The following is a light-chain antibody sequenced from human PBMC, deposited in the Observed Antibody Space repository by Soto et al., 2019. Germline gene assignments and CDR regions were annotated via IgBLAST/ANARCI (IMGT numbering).Light chain of an antibody. CDR1: QRIDTN. V-gene: IGKV3-15*01. CDR2: DAS. CDR3: QQYKNWRT. J-gene: IGKJ1*01. Sequence: EIVMTQSPATLSVSPEEGATLSCRASQRIDTNLAWYQQKPGQAPRLLIYDASTRATGIPARISGSGSGTEFTLTISSLQSEDFAVYYCQQYKNWRTFGQGTKV.